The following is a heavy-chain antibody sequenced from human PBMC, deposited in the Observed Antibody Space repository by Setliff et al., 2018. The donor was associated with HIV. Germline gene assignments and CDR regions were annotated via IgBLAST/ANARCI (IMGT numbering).Heavy chain of an antibody. CDR2: IYGGANIT. Sequence: GGSLRLSCAASGFTFNNYAMTWARQAPGKGPEWVSVIYGGANITFYADFVKGRFTISRDNSKNALYLQMDSLRNGDTAVYYCAKEGYPYYDSDTYYLPFEYWGQGTLVTVSS. J-gene: IGHJ4*02. V-gene: IGHV3-23*03. CDR1: GFTFNNYA. D-gene: IGHD3-22*01. CDR3: AKEGYPYYDSDTYYLPFEY.